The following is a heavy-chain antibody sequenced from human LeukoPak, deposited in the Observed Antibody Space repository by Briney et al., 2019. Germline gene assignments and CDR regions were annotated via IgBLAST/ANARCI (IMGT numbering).Heavy chain of an antibody. J-gene: IGHJ4*02. D-gene: IGHD6-13*01. Sequence: GGSLRLSCAASGFTFSSYAMHWVRQAPGKGLEYVSVISTNGDRTYYANSVKGRFTISRDNSKNTLYLQMGSLRPEDMAVHYCARDKAAVGNDYWGLGTLVTVSS. V-gene: IGHV3-64*01. CDR1: GFTFSSYA. CDR3: ARDKAAVGNDY. CDR2: ISTNGDRT.